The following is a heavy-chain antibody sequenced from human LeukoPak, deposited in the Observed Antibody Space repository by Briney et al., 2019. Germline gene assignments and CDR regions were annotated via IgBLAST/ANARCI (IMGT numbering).Heavy chain of an antibody. V-gene: IGHV4-31*11. CDR2: TYYSGST. CDR1: GGSFSGYY. CDR3: ARGRDSSSWYVHYFDY. D-gene: IGHD6-13*01. Sequence: SETLSLTCAVYGGSFSGYYWSWIRQHPGKGLEWIGYTYYSGSTYYNPSLKSRVTISVDTSKNQFSLKLSSVTAADTAVYYCARGRDSSSWYVHYFDYWGQGTLVTVSS. J-gene: IGHJ4*02.